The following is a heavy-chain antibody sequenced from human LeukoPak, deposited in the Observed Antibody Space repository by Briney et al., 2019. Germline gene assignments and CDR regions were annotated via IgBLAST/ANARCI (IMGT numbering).Heavy chain of an antibody. V-gene: IGHV5-51*01. CDR2: IYPSDSDT. J-gene: IGHJ4*02. D-gene: IGHD1/OR15-1a*01. CDR1: TYSFTTHW. CDR3: AAITTSEIFDY. Sequence: GESLKISCNGSTYSFTTHWIGWVRQMPGKGLEWMGIIYPSDSDTRYSPSFQGQVTISADKSISTASLQWSSLKASDTAMYYCAAITTSEIFDYWGQGTLVTVSS.